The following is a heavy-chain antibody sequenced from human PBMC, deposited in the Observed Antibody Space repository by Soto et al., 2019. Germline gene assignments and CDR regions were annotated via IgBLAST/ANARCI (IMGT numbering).Heavy chain of an antibody. J-gene: IGHJ6*02. CDR1: GFTFIRYA. D-gene: IGHD3-10*01. CDR2: VTGGGHTT. Sequence: GGSLRLSCAASGFTFIRYAMIWFRHSPGKGLEWVSTVTGGGHTTYNADSVNGRFTISRDNSKNTLYLQMNNLRAEDTAIYYCASSSGDLDVYGMDIWGPGTTVTVSS. V-gene: IGHV3-23*01. CDR3: ASSSGDLDVYGMDI.